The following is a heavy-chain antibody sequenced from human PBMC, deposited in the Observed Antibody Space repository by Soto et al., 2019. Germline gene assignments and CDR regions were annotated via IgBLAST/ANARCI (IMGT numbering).Heavy chain of an antibody. J-gene: IGHJ4*02. V-gene: IGHV1-18*01. CDR2: ISAYNGNT. D-gene: IGHD3-10*01. Sequence: ASVKVSCKASGYTFTSYGISWVRQAPGQGLEWMGWISAYNGNTNYAQKLQGRVTMTTDTSTSTAYMELRSLRSDDTAVYYCARDFGRRYKPPQAFDYWGQGTLVTVSS. CDR3: ARDFGRRYKPPQAFDY. CDR1: GYTFTSYG.